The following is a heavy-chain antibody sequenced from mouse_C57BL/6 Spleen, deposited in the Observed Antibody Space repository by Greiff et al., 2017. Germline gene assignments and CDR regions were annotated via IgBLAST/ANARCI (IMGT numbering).Heavy chain of an antibody. CDR1: GYTFTSYW. D-gene: IGHD1-1*01. V-gene: IGHV1-69*01. CDR3: ATSLLRRSQPGFAY. CDR2: IDPSDSYT. J-gene: IGHJ3*01. Sequence: QVQLQQPGAELVMPGASVKLSCKASGYTFTSYWMHWVKQRPGQGLEWIGEIDPSDSYTNYNQKFKGKSTLTVDKSSSTAYMQLSSLASEDSAVYYCATSLLRRSQPGFAYWGQGTLVTVSA.